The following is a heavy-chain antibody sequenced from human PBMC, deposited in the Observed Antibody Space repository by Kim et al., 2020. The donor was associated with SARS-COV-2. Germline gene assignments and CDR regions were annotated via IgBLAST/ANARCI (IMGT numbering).Heavy chain of an antibody. V-gene: IGHV1-2*02. Sequence: GGTNYAKKLQGRVTMTRDTSISTAYMELSRLGSDDTAVYYCARARLGGPDYWGQGTLVTVSS. CDR3: ARARLGGPDY. D-gene: IGHD3-10*01. CDR2: GGT. J-gene: IGHJ4*02.